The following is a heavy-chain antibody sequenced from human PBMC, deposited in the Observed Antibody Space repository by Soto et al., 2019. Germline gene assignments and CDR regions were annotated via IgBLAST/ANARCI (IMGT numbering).Heavy chain of an antibody. CDR2: ITGDGYTT. J-gene: IGHJ5*02. CDR1: GFTFTNYV. V-gene: IGHV3-23*01. Sequence: PGWSLRLSCAASGFTFTNYVMTWVRQAPGKGLEWVSSITGDGYTTFYADSVKGRFTISRDNPKNTLFLQLNSLRAEDTAIYYCAKGSSADGYSWGQGTLVIVSA. CDR3: AKGSSADGYS. D-gene: IGHD6-13*01.